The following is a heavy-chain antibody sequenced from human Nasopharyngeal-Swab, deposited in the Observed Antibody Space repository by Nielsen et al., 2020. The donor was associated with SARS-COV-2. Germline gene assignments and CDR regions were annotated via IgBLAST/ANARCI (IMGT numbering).Heavy chain of an antibody. J-gene: IGHJ6*02. Sequence: WIRQPPGKGLEWVAVISYDGSNKYYADSVKGRFTISRDNSKDTLYLQMNSLRAEDTAVYYCASLGYCSSTSCTLRYYYYYGMDVWGQGTTVTVSS. CDR2: ISYDGSNK. V-gene: IGHV3-30*03. CDR3: ASLGYCSSTSCTLRYYYYYGMDV. D-gene: IGHD2-2*01.